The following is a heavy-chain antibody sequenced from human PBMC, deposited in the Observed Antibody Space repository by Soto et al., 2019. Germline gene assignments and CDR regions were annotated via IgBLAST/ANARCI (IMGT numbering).Heavy chain of an antibody. CDR1: GFTFSSYG. Sequence: QVQLVESGGGVVQPGRSLRLSCAASGFTFSSYGMHWVRQAPGKGLELVEVIWYDGSNKYYADSVKGRFTISRDNSKNPLYLQMNSLRAEDTAVYYCARDRRDIVVVVAAFDYWGQGTLVTVSS. J-gene: IGHJ4*02. V-gene: IGHV3-33*01. CDR2: IWYDGSNK. CDR3: ARDRRDIVVVVAAFDY. D-gene: IGHD2-15*01.